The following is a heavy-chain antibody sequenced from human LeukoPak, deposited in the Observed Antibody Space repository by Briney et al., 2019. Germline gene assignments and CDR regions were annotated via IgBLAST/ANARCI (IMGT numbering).Heavy chain of an antibody. Sequence: GGSLRLSCAASGFTFSRYSMNWVRQTPGKGLEWVSYISSSSSTIYYADSVKGRFTISRDNAKNSLSLQMNSLRAEDTAVYYCARDLPVGYCSGGSCSDAFDIWGQGTMVTVSS. J-gene: IGHJ3*02. CDR2: ISSSSSTI. V-gene: IGHV3-48*01. CDR3: ARDLPVGYCSGGSCSDAFDI. D-gene: IGHD2-15*01. CDR1: GFTFSRYS.